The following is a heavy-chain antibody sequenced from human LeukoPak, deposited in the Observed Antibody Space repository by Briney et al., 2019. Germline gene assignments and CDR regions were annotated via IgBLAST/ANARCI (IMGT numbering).Heavy chain of an antibody. J-gene: IGHJ4*01. Sequence: GGSLRLSCAASGFSFSSHGMSWVRQAPGKGLEWVSGIIGGAGSTYYADSVKGRFTISRDNSKNTLYLQMNSLRAEDTGVYYCAHGSMYHRDYWGHRTLVTVSS. D-gene: IGHD2-2*01. V-gene: IGHV3-23*01. CDR1: GFSFSSHG. CDR3: AHGSMYHRDY. CDR2: IIGGAGST.